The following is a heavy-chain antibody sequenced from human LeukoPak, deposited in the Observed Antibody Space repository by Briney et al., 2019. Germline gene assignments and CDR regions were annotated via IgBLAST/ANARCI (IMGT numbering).Heavy chain of an antibody. D-gene: IGHD4-17*01. CDR2: IKQDGSEK. Sequence: GGSRGPSCPASGFIFGNFAMGGVRKAPGKGRGGVANIKQDGSEKYYVDSVKGRFTISRDNAKNSLYLQMNSLRAEDTAVYYCARVSDYGDYFDYWGQGTLVTVSS. CDR3: ARVSDYGDYFDY. V-gene: IGHV3-7*01. J-gene: IGHJ4*02. CDR1: GFIFGNFA.